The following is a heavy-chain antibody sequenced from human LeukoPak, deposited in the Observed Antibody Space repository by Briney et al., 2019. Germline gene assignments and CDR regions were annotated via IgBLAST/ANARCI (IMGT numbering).Heavy chain of an antibody. CDR3: AKLSEVVWFGELPLDY. V-gene: IGHV3-30*18. D-gene: IGHD3-10*01. J-gene: IGHJ4*02. CDR2: ISYDGSNK. CDR1: GFTFSSYG. Sequence: PGRSLRLSCAASGFTFSSYGMHWVRQAPGKGLEWVAVISYDGSNKYYADSVKGRFTISRDNSKNTLYLQMNSLRAEDTAVYYCAKLSEVVWFGELPLDYWGQGTLVTVSS.